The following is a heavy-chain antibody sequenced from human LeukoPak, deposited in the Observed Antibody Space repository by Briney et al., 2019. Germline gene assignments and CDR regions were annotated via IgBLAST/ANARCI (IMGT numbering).Heavy chain of an antibody. CDR1: GGSTSSDY. Sequence: SETLSLTCTVSGGSTSSDYWSWIRQSPGKGLEWVGYVYNSGDTGKNPSLKSRVTILLDTSKNQCSLKLTSVSAADTAVYYCARRDYYYYGMDVWGQGTTVTVSS. J-gene: IGHJ6*02. CDR3: ARRDYYYYGMDV. V-gene: IGHV4-59*08. CDR2: VYNSGDT.